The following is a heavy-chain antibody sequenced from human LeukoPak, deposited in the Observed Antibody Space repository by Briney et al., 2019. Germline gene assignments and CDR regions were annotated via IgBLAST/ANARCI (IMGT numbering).Heavy chain of an antibody. CDR2: IYYSGTT. Sequence: PSETLSLTCTVSGGSITSYYWSWIRQPPGKGLEWIGYIYYSGTTNYNPSLKSRVTISLDTSKNQSSLELSSVTTADTAIYYCARHLRTFWGIDYWGQGTLVTVSS. CDR3: ARHLRTFWGIDY. J-gene: IGHJ4*02. CDR1: GGSITSYY. V-gene: IGHV4-59*08. D-gene: IGHD7-27*01.